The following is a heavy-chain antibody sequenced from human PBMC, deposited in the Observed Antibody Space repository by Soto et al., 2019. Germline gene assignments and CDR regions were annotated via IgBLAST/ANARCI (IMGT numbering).Heavy chain of an antibody. Sequence: PGGSLRLSCAASGFTFISYWMSWVRQAPGKGLEWVANIKQDGSEKNYVDSEKGRFTISRDNAKNSLYLQMNSLRAEDTAVYYCARDRWVVGATENYYYYGMDVWGQGTTVTVS. D-gene: IGHD2-15*01. CDR1: GFTFISYW. V-gene: IGHV3-7*03. CDR2: IKQDGSEK. J-gene: IGHJ6*02. CDR3: ARDRWVVGATENYYYYGMDV.